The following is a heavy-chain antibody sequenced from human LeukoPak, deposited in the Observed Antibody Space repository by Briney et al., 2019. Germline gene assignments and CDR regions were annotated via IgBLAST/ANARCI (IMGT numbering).Heavy chain of an antibody. CDR1: NGSISSYH. CDR2: ILTSGTT. J-gene: IGHJ4*02. D-gene: IGHD1-26*01. CDR3: ARLRVSGSYLYYFDY. Sequence: PSETLSLTCTVSNGSISSYHWSWDRQPPGKGLEWIGYILTSGTTNYNPSLKSRLTISVDTSKNQFTLKLSSVTAADTAVYYCARLRVSGSYLYYFDYWGQGTLVTVSS. V-gene: IGHV4-4*09.